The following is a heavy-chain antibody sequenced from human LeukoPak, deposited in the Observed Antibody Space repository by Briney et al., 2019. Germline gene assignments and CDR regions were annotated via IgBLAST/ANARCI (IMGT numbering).Heavy chain of an antibody. CDR3: NAGLGKTDDDS. D-gene: IGHD4-11*01. Sequence: GGSLRLSCEGSGFNFNDAWMSWIRQAPGKGLEWVGRVRTTAEGETTDYAAPVRGRFIISRDDSKNMVFLQMNRLETEDTAIYYCNAGLGKTDDDSWGQGTLVTVSS. CDR1: GFNFNDAW. CDR2: VRTTAEGETT. V-gene: IGHV3-15*01. J-gene: IGHJ4*02.